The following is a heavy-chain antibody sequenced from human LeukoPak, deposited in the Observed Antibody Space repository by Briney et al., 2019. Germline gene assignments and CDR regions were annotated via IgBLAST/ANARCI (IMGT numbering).Heavy chain of an antibody. CDR2: IYYSGST. J-gene: IGHJ6*02. CDR1: GGSIRSYY. Sequence: SSETLSLTCTVSGGSIRSYYWSWIRQPPGKGLEWIGYIYYSGSTNYNPSLKSRVTISVDTSKNQFSLKLSSVTAADTAVYYCARHRGEVYYYYGMDVWGQGTTVTVS. V-gene: IGHV4-59*08. D-gene: IGHD5-24*01. CDR3: ARHRGEVYYYYGMDV.